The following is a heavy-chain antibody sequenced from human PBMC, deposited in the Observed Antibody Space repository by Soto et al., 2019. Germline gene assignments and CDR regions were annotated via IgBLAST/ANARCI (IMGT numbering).Heavy chain of an antibody. CDR1: GGSISSGGYY. J-gene: IGHJ2*01. Sequence: QVQLQESGPGLVKPSQTLSLTCTVSGGSISSGGYYWSWIRQHPGKGLEWIGYIYYSGSTYYNPSRQSRVTVSVDTPKNQFSLELSAVTAADTAVYYCARGQPSGYDVLTWYFDLWGRGSLVTVSS. CDR3: ARGQPSGYDVLTWYFDL. CDR2: IYYSGST. V-gene: IGHV4-31*03. D-gene: IGHD5-12*01.